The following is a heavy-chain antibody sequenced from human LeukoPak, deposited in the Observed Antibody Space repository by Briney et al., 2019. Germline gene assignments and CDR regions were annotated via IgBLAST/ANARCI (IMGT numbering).Heavy chain of an antibody. CDR1: GGSISSGDYY. Sequence: SEALSLTCTVSGGSISSGDYYWSWIRQHPGKGLEWIGYIYYSGDTYYNPSLRSRISISLDTSKNHFSLKLSSVTAADTAMYYCARDYGNNWFDPWGQGTLVTVSA. V-gene: IGHV4-31*03. D-gene: IGHD4-17*01. J-gene: IGHJ5*02. CDR3: ARDYGNNWFDP. CDR2: IYYSGDT.